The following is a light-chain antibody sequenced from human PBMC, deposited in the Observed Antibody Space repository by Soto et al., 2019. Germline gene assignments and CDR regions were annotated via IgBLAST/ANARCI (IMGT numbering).Light chain of an antibody. CDR1: QTVRNNY. CDR3: QQFSSYPRT. V-gene: IGKV3-20*01. J-gene: IGKJ4*01. Sequence: EFVLTQSPGTLSLSPGERATLSCRASQTVRNNYLAWYQQKPGQAPRLLIYDASSSATGIPDRFSGGGSGTDFTLTISIQEPEDFAVYYCQQFSSYPRTFGGGTKVDIK. CDR2: DAS.